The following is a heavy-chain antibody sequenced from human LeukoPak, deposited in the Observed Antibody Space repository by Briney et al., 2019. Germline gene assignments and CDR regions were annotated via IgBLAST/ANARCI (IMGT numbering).Heavy chain of an antibody. J-gene: IGHJ1*01. CDR1: GDSVSRSDSY. CDR3: ARRRYYDGSGYLE. Sequence: SETLSLXCSVSGDSVSRSDSYWDWIRQPPGKGLEWIGTIYYSGRTYYSPSLKSRVTMSVDPSNNQFSLNLRSVTAADTAVYYCARRRYYDGSGYLEWGQGNLLSVSS. CDR2: IYYSGRT. D-gene: IGHD3-22*01. V-gene: IGHV4-39*01.